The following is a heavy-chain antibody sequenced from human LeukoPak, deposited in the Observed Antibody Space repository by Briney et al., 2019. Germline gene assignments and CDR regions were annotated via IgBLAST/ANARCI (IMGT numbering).Heavy chain of an antibody. CDR3: ARGKYRGIAPSSGWFDP. J-gene: IGHJ5*02. V-gene: IGHV4-34*01. Sequence: PSETLSLTCAVYGGSFSGYYWSWIRQPPGKGLEWIGEINHSGSTNYNPSLKSRVTISVDTSKNQFSLKLSSVTAADTAAYYCARGKYRGIAPSSGWFDPWGQGTLVTVSS. D-gene: IGHD6-13*01. CDR2: INHSGST. CDR1: GGSFSGYY.